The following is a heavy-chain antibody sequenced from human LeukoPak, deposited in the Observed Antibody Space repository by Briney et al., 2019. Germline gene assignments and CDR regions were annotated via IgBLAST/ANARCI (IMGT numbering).Heavy chain of an antibody. Sequence: SETLSLTCTVSGGSISGYYWSWIRQPPGQGLEWIAYIHSSGYTNYNPSLKSRVTISVDTSKNQFSLKVTSVTAADPAMYYCTKRQGPTSGSYDYFDPWGQGTLVTVSS. J-gene: IGHJ5*02. CDR3: TKRQGPTSGSYDYFDP. V-gene: IGHV4-4*09. CDR1: GGSISGYY. CDR2: IHSSGYT. D-gene: IGHD1-26*01.